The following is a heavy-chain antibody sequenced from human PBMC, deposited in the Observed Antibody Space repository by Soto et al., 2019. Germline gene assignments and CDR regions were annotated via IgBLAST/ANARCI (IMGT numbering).Heavy chain of an antibody. Sequence: QVRLQESGPGLVKPSETLSLTCTVSGASISRYYWSWIRQSPGKGLEWIGYLYNTGSTIYNPSLKSRATISVDPSKNHFSRKMTFVTAGDRAVYYGGRDQGGFFGFTSYPLDVWAKGPTATVPS. CDR2: LYNTGST. CDR1: GASISRYY. D-gene: IGHD3-3*01. J-gene: IGHJ6*03. V-gene: IGHV4-59*01. CDR3: GRDQGGFFGFTSYPLDV.